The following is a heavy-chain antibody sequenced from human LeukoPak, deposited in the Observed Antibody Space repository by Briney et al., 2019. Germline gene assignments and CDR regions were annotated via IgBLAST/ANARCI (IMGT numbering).Heavy chain of an antibody. CDR2: FDPEDGET. Sequence: ASVKVSCKVSGYTLTELSMHWVRQAPGKGLEWMGGFDPEDGETIYAQKFQGRVTMTEDTSTDTAYMELSSLRSEDTAVHYCATEPIAAAGMGAWDYWGQGTLVTVSS. J-gene: IGHJ4*02. CDR1: GYTLTELS. CDR3: ATEPIAAAGMGAWDY. V-gene: IGHV1-24*01. D-gene: IGHD6-13*01.